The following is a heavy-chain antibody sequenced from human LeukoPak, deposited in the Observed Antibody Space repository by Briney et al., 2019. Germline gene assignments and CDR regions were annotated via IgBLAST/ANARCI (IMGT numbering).Heavy chain of an antibody. V-gene: IGHV1-2*02. Sequence: GASAKVSCKASGYTFTSYGISWVRQAPGQGLEWMGWINPNSGGTNYAQKFQGRVTMTRDTSISTAYMELSRLRSDDTAVYYCARMGYSSGGFDYWGQGTLVTVSS. CDR3: ARMGYSSGGFDY. CDR2: INPNSGGT. CDR1: GYTFTSYG. D-gene: IGHD6-19*01. J-gene: IGHJ4*02.